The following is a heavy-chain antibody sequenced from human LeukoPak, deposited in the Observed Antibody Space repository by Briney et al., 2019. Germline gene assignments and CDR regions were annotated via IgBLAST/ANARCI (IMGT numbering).Heavy chain of an antibody. D-gene: IGHD3-22*01. J-gene: IGHJ3*02. Sequence: GRSLRLSCAASGFTFSSYGMHWVRQAPGKGLEWVAVISYDGSNKYYADSVKGRFTISRDNSKNTLYPQMNSLRAEDTAVYYCAKGGYYDSSGYPDAFDIWGQGTMVTVSS. CDR2: ISYDGSNK. V-gene: IGHV3-30*18. CDR1: GFTFSSYG. CDR3: AKGGYYDSSGYPDAFDI.